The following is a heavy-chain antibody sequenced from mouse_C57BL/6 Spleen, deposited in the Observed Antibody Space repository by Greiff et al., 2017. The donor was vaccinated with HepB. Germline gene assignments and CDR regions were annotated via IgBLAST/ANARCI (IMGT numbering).Heavy chain of an antibody. CDR2: IYPGSGST. CDR3: ARRGGTTPYYAMDY. V-gene: IGHV1-55*01. D-gene: IGHD1-1*01. Sequence: QVQLQQPGAELVKPGASVKMSCKASGYTFTSYWITWVKQRPGQGLEWIGDIYPGSGSTNYNEKFKSKATLTVDTSSSTAYMQLSSLTSEDSAVYYCARRGGTTPYYAMDYWGQGTSVTVSS. J-gene: IGHJ4*01. CDR1: GYTFTSYW.